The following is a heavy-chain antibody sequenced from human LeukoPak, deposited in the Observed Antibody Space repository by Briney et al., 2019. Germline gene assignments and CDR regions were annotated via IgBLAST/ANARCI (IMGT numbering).Heavy chain of an antibody. D-gene: IGHD2-8*01. CDR3: AKEGSVCTNGICRYFDY. CDR2: ISWDSGSL. J-gene: IGHJ4*02. Sequence: PGGSQRLSCAVSGFTFGGSAMHWVRQAPGKGLEWVSGISWDSGSLDYADCVKGRFTISRDNAKNSLYLQMDSLRAEDTAFYYCAKEGSVCTNGICRYFDYWGQGTLVTVSS. V-gene: IGHV3-9*01. CDR1: GFTFGGSA.